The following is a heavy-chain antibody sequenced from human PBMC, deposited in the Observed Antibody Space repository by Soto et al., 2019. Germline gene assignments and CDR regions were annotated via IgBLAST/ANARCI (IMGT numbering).Heavy chain of an antibody. CDR1: EVTFGSYG. Sequence: GLLSLCCGAAEVTFGSYGRSWVRQAPWKGLEWVSYISNGGSTVYYADSVKGRFTISRDNAKNSLYLQMNSLRAEDTAVYYCAKEGRGRTAGIYYGLDVWGHGTTVTVS. V-gene: IGHV3-48*03. CDR2: ISNGGSTV. CDR3: AKEGRGRTAGIYYGLDV. J-gene: IGHJ6*02. D-gene: IGHD3-10*01.